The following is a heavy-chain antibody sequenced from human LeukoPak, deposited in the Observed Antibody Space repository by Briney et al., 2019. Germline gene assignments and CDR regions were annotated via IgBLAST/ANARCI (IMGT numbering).Heavy chain of an antibody. CDR1: GFTFSSYS. V-gene: IGHV3-48*01. Sequence: GGSLRLSCAASGFTFSSYSMNWVRQAPGKGLEWVSYISSSSSTIYYADSVKGRFTISRDNAKNSLYLQMNSLRAEDTAVYYCANLGPISGSNYGPLAAVYYYYYMDVWGKGTTVTVSS. J-gene: IGHJ6*03. D-gene: IGHD3-22*01. CDR3: ANLGPISGSNYGPLAAVYYYYYMDV. CDR2: ISSSSSTI.